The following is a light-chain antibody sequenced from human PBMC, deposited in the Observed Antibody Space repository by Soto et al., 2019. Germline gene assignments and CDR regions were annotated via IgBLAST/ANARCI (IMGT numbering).Light chain of an antibody. CDR1: QRISSY. CDR2: GAS. J-gene: IGKJ2*01. V-gene: IGKV1-39*01. Sequence: DIQMTQSPSSLSASVGDRVTITCRASQRISSYLNWYQQKPGKAPKVLIYGASSLQSGITSRFSGSGSGTDFNLTISSLQPEEFATYYCQQSYSTPYTFGQGTKLEIK. CDR3: QQSYSTPYT.